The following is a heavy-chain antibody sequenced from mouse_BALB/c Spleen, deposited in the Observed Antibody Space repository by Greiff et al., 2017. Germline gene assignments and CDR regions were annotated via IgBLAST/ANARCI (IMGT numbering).Heavy chain of an antibody. V-gene: IGHV5-9-1*01. CDR3: ARDYRYFDY. J-gene: IGHJ2*01. D-gene: IGHD2-14*01. CDR2: ISSGGSYT. Sequence: EVMLVESGGGLVKPGGSLKLSCAASGFTFSSYAMSWVRQTPEKRLEWVATISSGGSYTYYPDSVKGRFTISRDNAKNTLYLQMSSLRSEDTAMYYCARDYRYFDYWGQGTTLTVSS. CDR1: GFTFSSYA.